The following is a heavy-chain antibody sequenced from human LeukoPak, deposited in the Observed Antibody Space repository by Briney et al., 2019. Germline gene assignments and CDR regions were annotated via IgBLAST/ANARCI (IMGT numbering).Heavy chain of an antibody. V-gene: IGHV3-15*01. Sequence: GGSLRLSCAASGFTFSNAWMGWVRQAPGKGLEWVGRIKSKTDGGTTDYAAPVKGRFTISRDDSKNTLDLQMNSLKTDDPAVYYCTTDMVRGVMAFDIWRQGKMVSVSS. D-gene: IGHD3-10*01. CDR2: IKSKTDGGTT. CDR1: GFTFSNAW. CDR3: TTDMVRGVMAFDI. J-gene: IGHJ3*02.